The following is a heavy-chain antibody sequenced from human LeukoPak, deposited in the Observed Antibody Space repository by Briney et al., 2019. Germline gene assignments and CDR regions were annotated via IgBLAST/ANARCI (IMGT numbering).Heavy chain of an antibody. J-gene: IGHJ4*02. CDR3: AKKVGLVSAPLYYFDL. V-gene: IGHV3-53*01. Sequence: GGSLRLSCAPSGFTVSGNYMSWVRQAPGKGLEWVSLIYSGGGTYYADSVKGRFTISRDNSKNTLYLQMNSLRAEDTAIYYCAKKVGLVSAPLYYFDLWGQGALVTVSS. D-gene: IGHD6-6*01. CDR2: IYSGGGT. CDR1: GFTVSGNY.